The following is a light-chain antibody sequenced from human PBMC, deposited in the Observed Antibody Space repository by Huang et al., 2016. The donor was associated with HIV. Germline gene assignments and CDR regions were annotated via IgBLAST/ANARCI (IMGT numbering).Light chain of an antibody. Sequence: DIQLTQSPSSLSASVGARVTITCQASQDISNYLSWYQKIPGKAPKLLIYDASNLQSGVPSRFSGSASGTDFSFTISSLQSEDIATYYCQQYDNFPYTFGQGTKLVMK. CDR1: QDISNY. V-gene: IGKV1-33*01. CDR2: DAS. J-gene: IGKJ2*01. CDR3: QQYDNFPYT.